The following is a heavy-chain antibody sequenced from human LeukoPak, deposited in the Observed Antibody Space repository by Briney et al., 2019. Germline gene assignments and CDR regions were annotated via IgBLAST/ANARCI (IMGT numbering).Heavy chain of an antibody. CDR2: INHSGST. J-gene: IGHJ4*02. CDR3: ARESGGSRGYSYGFDY. CDR1: GGSFSGYY. D-gene: IGHD5-18*01. V-gene: IGHV4-34*01. Sequence: SETLSLTCAVYGGSFSGYYWSWIRQPPGKGLEWIGEINHSGSTNSNPSLKSRVTISVDTSKNQFSLKLSSVTAADTAVYYCARESGGSRGYSYGFDYWGQGTLVTVSS.